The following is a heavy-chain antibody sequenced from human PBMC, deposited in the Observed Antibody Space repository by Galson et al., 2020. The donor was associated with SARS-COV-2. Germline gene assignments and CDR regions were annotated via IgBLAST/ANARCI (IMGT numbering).Heavy chain of an antibody. D-gene: IGHD3-22*01. V-gene: IGHV1-2*02. CDR2: INPNIGGT. Sequence: ASVKVSCKASGYTFTGYYMHWVRQAPGQGLEWMGWINPNIGGTNYAQKFQGRVTMTRDTSISTAYMELSRLRSDDTAVYYCARFPQGVVITHAEYFQHWGQGTLVTVSS. CDR3: ARFPQGVVITHAEYFQH. CDR1: GYTFTGYY. J-gene: IGHJ1*01.